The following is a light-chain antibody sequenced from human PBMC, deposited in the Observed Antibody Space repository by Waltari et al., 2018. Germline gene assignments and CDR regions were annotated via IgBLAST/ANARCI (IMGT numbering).Light chain of an antibody. V-gene: IGLV1-40*01. CDR1: GPTIRAGYA. CDR3: QSYDTSLTVV. Sequence: QSVLTQPPSVSGAPGQAVTIPCTGSGPTIRAGYAVHWYQQVPRAAPKLPIYGSTSRPLGVPDRFFGSTSGTSASLAITGLQAEDEAVYYCQSYDTSLTVVFGGGTKLTVL. J-gene: IGLJ3*02. CDR2: GST.